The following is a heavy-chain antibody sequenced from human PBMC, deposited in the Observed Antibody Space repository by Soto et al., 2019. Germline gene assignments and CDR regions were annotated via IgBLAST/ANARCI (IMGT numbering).Heavy chain of an antibody. V-gene: IGHV5-51*01. CDR2: IYPGDSDT. CDR3: ARNKGYCSSISCYGLDV. D-gene: IGHD2-2*01. CDR1: GYSFSRYW. Sequence: PGESLKISCKGSGYSFSRYWIVWVRQMPGKGLEWMGTIYPGDSDTSYSPSFQGQVTISADKSISTAYLQWNSLKASDTAMYFCARNKGYCSSISCYGLDVWGQGAAVTVSS. J-gene: IGHJ6*02.